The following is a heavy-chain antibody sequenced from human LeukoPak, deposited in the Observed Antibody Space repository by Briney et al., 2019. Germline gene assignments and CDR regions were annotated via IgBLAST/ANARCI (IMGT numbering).Heavy chain of an antibody. J-gene: IGHJ4*02. CDR3: ARAHHAGSSWVDY. Sequence: GASVKVSCKASGYTFTSYGISWVRQAPGQGLEWMGWINPNSGGTNYAQKFQGRVTMTRDTSISTAYMELSRLRSDDTAVYYCARAHHAGSSWVDYWGQGTLVTVSS. CDR2: INPNSGGT. V-gene: IGHV1-2*02. D-gene: IGHD6-13*01. CDR1: GYTFTSYG.